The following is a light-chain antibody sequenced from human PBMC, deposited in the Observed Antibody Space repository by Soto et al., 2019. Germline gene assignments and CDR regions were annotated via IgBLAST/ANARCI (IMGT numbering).Light chain of an antibody. CDR1: ISNIGSNY. CDR2: RNN. Sequence: QSVLTQPPSASGTPGQRVTISCSGSISNIGSNYVYWYQQLPGTAPKLLIYRNNQRPSGVPDRFSGSKSGTSASLAISGLRSEDEDDYYCAAWDDSLSAYVVFGGGTKLTVL. V-gene: IGLV1-47*01. CDR3: AAWDDSLSAYVV. J-gene: IGLJ2*01.